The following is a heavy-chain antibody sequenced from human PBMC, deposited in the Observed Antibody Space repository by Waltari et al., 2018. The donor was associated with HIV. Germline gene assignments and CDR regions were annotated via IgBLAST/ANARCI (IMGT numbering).Heavy chain of an antibody. J-gene: IGHJ4*02. Sequence: EVRLVESGGGLVQPGGSLRLSCAASGFSFSSLWMSWVRQAPGKGPECVANINEDGSKKYHVESVEGRFTSSRDNAKNLLYLQMNSLRPEDTAVYYCARAERWGQGVLVTVTS. V-gene: IGHV3-7*01. CDR1: GFSFSSLW. CDR3: ARAER. CDR2: INEDGSKK.